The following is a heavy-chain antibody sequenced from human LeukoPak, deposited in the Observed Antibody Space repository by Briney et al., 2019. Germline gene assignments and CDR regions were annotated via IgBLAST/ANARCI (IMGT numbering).Heavy chain of an antibody. CDR2: ISSTGGTT. V-gene: IGHV3-23*01. D-gene: IGHD2-15*01. CDR3: AKNGDRGAYCTGGTCYPYFYYYMDV. CDR1: GFTFDDYA. J-gene: IGHJ6*03. Sequence: GGSLRLSCAASGFTFDDYAMHWVRQAPGKGLEWVSGISSTGGTTYYADSVKGRFTISRDNSKNTLYLQMNSLRAEDTAIYYCAKNGDRGAYCTGGTCYPYFYYYMDVWGKGTTVTI.